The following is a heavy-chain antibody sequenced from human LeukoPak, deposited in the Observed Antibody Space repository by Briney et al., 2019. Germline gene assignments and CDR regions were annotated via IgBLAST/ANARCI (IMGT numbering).Heavy chain of an antibody. CDR2: ISSSSSYI. D-gene: IGHD3-3*01. CDR1: GFTFSSYA. CDR3: ARRLRYDFWSPNYYFDY. V-gene: IGHV3-21*01. Sequence: GGSLRLSCAASGFTFSSYAMSWVRQAPGKGLEWVSSISSSSSYIYYADSVKGRFTISRDNAKNSLYLQMNSLRAEDTAVYYCARRLRYDFWSPNYYFDYWGQGTLVTVSS. J-gene: IGHJ4*02.